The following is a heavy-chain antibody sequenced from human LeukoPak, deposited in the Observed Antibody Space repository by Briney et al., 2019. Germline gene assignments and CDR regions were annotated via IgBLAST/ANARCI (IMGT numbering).Heavy chain of an antibody. Sequence: ASVKVSCKASGYTFTGYYMHWVRQAPGQGLEWMGWINPNSGGTNYAQKFQGRVTMTRDTSISTAYMELSRLRSDDTAVYYCARVRAEWGTIFGSFDPWGQGTLVTVSS. CDR3: ARVRAEWGTIFGSFDP. J-gene: IGHJ5*02. D-gene: IGHD3-3*01. CDR2: INPNSGGT. V-gene: IGHV1-2*02. CDR1: GYTFTGYY.